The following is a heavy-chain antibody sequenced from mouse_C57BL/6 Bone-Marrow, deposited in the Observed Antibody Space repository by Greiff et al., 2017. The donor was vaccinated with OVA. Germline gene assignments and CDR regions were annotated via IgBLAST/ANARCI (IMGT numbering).Heavy chain of an antibody. CDR3: ARGYYGRFDY. D-gene: IGHD1-1*01. Sequence: QLQQSGPELVKPGASVKISCKASGYAFSSSWMNWVKQRPGKGLEWIGRIYPGDGDTNYNGKFKGKATLTADKSSSTAYMQLSSLTSEDSAVYFCARGYYGRFDYWGQGTTLTVSS. CDR1: GYAFSSSW. V-gene: IGHV1-82*01. CDR2: IYPGDGDT. J-gene: IGHJ2*01.